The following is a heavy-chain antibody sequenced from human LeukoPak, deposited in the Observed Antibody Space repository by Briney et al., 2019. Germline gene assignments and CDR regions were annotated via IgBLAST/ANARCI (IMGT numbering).Heavy chain of an antibody. CDR3: ARDVSYDYYYYMDV. V-gene: IGHV3-21*01. CDR1: GFTYSSYS. Sequence: GGSLRLYCAASGFTYSSYSMNWVRRAPGKGLEWVSSISSSSSYIYYADSVKGRFTISRDNAKNSLYLQMNSLRAEDTAVYYCARDVSYDYYYYMDVWGKGTTVTVSS. J-gene: IGHJ6*03. CDR2: ISSSSSYI.